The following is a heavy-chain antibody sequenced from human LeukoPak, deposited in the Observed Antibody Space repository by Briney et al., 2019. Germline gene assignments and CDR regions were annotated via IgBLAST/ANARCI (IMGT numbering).Heavy chain of an antibody. CDR2: ISGYNGNT. D-gene: IGHD4-17*01. CDR3: ARGDYGRHPDY. Sequence: GASVKVSCKGSVYPFTIYGFNWVREAPGQGLEWMGWISGYNGNTNYAQKLQGRVTMTTDTSTTTTYMELRSLRSDDTAMYYCARGDYGRHPDYWGQGTLVTVSS. J-gene: IGHJ4*02. CDR1: VYPFTIYG. V-gene: IGHV1-18*01.